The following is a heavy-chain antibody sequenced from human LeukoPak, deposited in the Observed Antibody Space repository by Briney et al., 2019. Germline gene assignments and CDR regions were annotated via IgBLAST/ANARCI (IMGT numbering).Heavy chain of an antibody. CDR3: ATGGDYRDAFDM. CDR1: GGTFSTYA. Sequence: SVKVSCKASGGTFSTYAISWARQAPGQGLEWMGRIIAILSQANYAQKFRGRVSITADESTTTAYLELSRLRSEDTAVYYCATGGDYRDAFDMWGQGTMVTVSS. D-gene: IGHD4-17*01. CDR2: IIAILSQA. V-gene: IGHV1-69*11. J-gene: IGHJ3*02.